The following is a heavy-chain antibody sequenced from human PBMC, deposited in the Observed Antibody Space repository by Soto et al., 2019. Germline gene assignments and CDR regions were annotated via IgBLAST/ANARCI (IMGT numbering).Heavy chain of an antibody. V-gene: IGHV1-2*02. Sequence: ASVKVSCKASGYTFRDYYIHWVRQTPGQGLEWMGWINPNSGGRKYQQKCQCGVFMPRHTSITTAYMEWRRRSAGDTAVYYCAREPATAKPEGVDFWGQGTLVTVS. CDR2: INPNSGGR. CDR3: AREPATAKPEGVDF. D-gene: IGHD1-1*01. CDR1: GYTFRDYY. J-gene: IGHJ4*02.